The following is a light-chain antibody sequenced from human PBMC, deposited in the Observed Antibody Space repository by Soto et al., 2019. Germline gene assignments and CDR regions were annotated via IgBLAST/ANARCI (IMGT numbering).Light chain of an antibody. CDR2: WAS. V-gene: IGKV4-1*01. CDR1: QSVLYSADGNNY. J-gene: IGKJ1*01. CDR3: QQYYSTPWT. Sequence: DIVMSQSPDSLAVSLGERATINCKSSQSVLYSADGNNYLAWYQQKPGQPPKLLIYWASNRESGVPDRFSGSGSETDFTLTIISLQAEDVAVYYCQQYYSTPWTFGQGTKVEI.